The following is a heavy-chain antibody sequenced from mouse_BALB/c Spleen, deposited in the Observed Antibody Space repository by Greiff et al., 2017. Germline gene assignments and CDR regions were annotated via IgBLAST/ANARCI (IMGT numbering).Heavy chain of an antibody. D-gene: IGHD2-4*01. CDR1: GFTFSSYA. V-gene: IGHV5-9-4*01. J-gene: IGHJ3*01. CDR2: ISSGGSYT. CDR3: ARKDDYDAAWFAY. Sequence: EVQGVESGGGLVKPGGSLKLSCAASGFTFSSYAMSWVRQSPEKRLEWVAEISSGGSYTYYPDTVTGRFTISRDDAKNTLYLEMSSLRSEDTAMYYCARKDDYDAAWFAYWGQGTLVTVSA.